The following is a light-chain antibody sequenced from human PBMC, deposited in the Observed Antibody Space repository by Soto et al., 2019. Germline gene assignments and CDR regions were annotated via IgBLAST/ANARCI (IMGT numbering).Light chain of an antibody. CDR3: QQRSNWPWT. CDR1: QSVRSTY. CDR2: DAS. V-gene: IGKV3D-20*02. Sequence: EMVLTQSPGTLSLSPGERATLSCRASQSVRSTYLAWYQQKPGQAPRLLIYDASNRASGIPARFSGSGSGTDFTLTISSLEPEDFAVYYCQQRSNWPWTFGQGTKVDIK. J-gene: IGKJ1*01.